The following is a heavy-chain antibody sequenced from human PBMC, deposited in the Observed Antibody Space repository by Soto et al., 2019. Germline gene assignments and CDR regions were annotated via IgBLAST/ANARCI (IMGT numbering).Heavy chain of an antibody. D-gene: IGHD3-16*02. CDR3: ARQDDMITFGGVIAAGPDY. CDR1: GYSFTSYW. V-gene: IGHV5-51*01. Sequence: GESLKISCKGSGYSFTSYWIGWVRQMPGKGLEWMGIIYPGDSDTRYSPSFQGQVTISADKSISTAYLQWSSLKASDTAMYYCARQDDMITFGGVIAAGPDYWGQGTLVTVSS. J-gene: IGHJ4*02. CDR2: IYPGDSDT.